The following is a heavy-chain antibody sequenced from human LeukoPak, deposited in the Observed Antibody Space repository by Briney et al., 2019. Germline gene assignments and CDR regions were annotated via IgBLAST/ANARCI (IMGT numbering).Heavy chain of an antibody. D-gene: IGHD3-3*01. V-gene: IGHV1-46*01. Sequence: ASVKVSCKASGYTFTSYYMHWVRQAPGQGLEWMGIINPSGGSTSYAQEFQGRVTMTRDMSTSTVYMELSSLRSEDTAVYYCARGITIFGVVTKGAFDIWGQGTMVTVSS. CDR3: ARGITIFGVVTKGAFDI. CDR2: INPSGGST. J-gene: IGHJ3*02. CDR1: GYTFTSYY.